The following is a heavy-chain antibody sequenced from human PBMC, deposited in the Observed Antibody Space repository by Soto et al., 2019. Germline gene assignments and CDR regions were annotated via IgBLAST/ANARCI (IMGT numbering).Heavy chain of an antibody. J-gene: IGHJ5*02. CDR1: GFTFSSYG. CDR3: ARDQSPWFGETHFNWFDP. D-gene: IGHD3-10*01. V-gene: IGHV3-33*01. Sequence: GGSLRLSCAASGFTFSSYGMHWVRQAPGKGLEWVAVIWYDGSNKYYADSVRGRFTISRDNSKNTLHLQMNSLRAEDTAVYYCARDQSPWFGETHFNWFDPWGQGTLVTVSS. CDR2: IWYDGSNK.